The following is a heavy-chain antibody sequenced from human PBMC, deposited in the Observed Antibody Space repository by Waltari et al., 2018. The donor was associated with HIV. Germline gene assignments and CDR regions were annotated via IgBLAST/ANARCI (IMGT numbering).Heavy chain of an antibody. V-gene: IGHV3-30*02. CDR1: GLNLKIYD. J-gene: IGHJ3*01. D-gene: IGHD1-26*01. CDR2: IRYDGSQE. Sequence: QVHVVESGGGVVQPGGALRLSCTASGLNLKIYDIHWGRQAPGRGRGGGAGIRYDGSQEYYGDSVKGRFIISRDNSKNTIFLEMTTLRQEDTAKYRCAKDGAPGRDAEFDIWGQGTMVTVS. CDR3: AKDGAPGRDAEFDI.